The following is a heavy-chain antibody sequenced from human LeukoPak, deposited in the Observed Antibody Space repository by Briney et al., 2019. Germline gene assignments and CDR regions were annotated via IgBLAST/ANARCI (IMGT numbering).Heavy chain of an antibody. J-gene: IGHJ4*02. CDR1: GGAVSSTSYY. D-gene: IGHD4-17*01. V-gene: IGHV4-30-4*01. CDR2: IYYSGST. Sequence: SETLSLTCTVSGGAVSSTSYYWSWIRQPPGKGLEWIGYIYYSGSTYYNPSLKSRVTISVDTSKNQFSLKLSSVTAADTAVYYCARVNSNDYGDNDPFDCWGQGTLVTVSS. CDR3: ARVNSNDYGDNDPFDC.